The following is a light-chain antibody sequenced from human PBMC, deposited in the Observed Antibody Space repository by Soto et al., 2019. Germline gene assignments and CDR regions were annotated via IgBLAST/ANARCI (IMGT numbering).Light chain of an antibody. CDR1: QSVSSN. CDR3: QQRSNWPPT. V-gene: IGKV3-15*01. CDR2: GAS. J-gene: IGKJ1*01. Sequence: EIVMTQSPATLSVSPGERATLSCRASQSVSSNLAWYQQKPGQAPRLLIYGASTRATGIPARFSGSGSGTEFTLTIRSLQSEDFAVYYCQQRSNWPPTFGQGTKVDIK.